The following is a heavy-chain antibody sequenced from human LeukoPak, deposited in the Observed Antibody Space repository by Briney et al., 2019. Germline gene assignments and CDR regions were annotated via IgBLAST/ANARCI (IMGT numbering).Heavy chain of an antibody. V-gene: IGHV1-2*02. D-gene: IGHD6-19*01. CDR3: ARVGVRSGWYGY. Sequence: GASVKVSCKASGYTVTSYYMHWVRQAPGQGLEWMGWINPNSGGTNYAQKFQGRVTMTRDTSISTAYMELSRLRSDDTAVYYCARVGVRSGWYGYWGQGTLVTVSS. CDR1: GYTVTSYY. J-gene: IGHJ4*02. CDR2: INPNSGGT.